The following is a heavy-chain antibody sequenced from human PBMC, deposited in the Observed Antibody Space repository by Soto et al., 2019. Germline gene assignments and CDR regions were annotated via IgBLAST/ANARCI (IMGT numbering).Heavy chain of an antibody. CDR1: GFTFSTYA. CDR2: IRGSGGNT. CDR3: ARVKAQILSSGWYGGDHS. V-gene: IGHV3-23*01. D-gene: IGHD6-19*01. J-gene: IGHJ3*02. Sequence: EVQLLESGGGLVQPGGSLRLSCAASGFTFSTYAMSWVRQAPGKGLEWVATIRGSGGNTHYADSVKGRSTTSRDNSENAVYLQMNRRRAEDTAVYYCARVKAQILSSGWYGGDHSWRHGTRVTVPS.